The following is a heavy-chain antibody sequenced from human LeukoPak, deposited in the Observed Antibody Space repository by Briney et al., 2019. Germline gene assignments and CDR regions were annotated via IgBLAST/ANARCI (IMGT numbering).Heavy chain of an antibody. Sequence: GGSLRLSCAASGFTFSSYSMNWVRQAPGKGLEWVSVIYSGGNTNYADSVKGRFTISRDNSKNTLYLQMNSLRAEDTAVYYCARNETWGQGTLVTVSS. CDR2: IYSGGNT. CDR3: ARNET. V-gene: IGHV3-66*01. J-gene: IGHJ4*02. CDR1: GFTFSSYS.